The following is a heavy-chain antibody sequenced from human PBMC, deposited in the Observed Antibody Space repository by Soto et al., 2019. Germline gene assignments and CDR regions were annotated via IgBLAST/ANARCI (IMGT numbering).Heavy chain of an antibody. D-gene: IGHD3-3*01. CDR2: ISYDESNI. Sequence: VRLSCAASGITFGIYGMHWVRQAPGKGLEWVAVISYDESNIYYADSVKGRFTISRDNSKNTLYLQMNSLRAEDTAVYYCAKDLKVGDFWSGSSPYCMDVWGQGTTVTVSS. CDR3: AKDLKVGDFWSGSSPYCMDV. CDR1: GITFGIYG. J-gene: IGHJ6*02. V-gene: IGHV3-30*18.